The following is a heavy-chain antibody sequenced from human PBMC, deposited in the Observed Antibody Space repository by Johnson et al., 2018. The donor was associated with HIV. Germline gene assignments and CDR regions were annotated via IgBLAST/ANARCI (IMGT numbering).Heavy chain of an antibody. J-gene: IGHJ3*02. Sequence: QVQLVESGGGLVQPGGSLRLSCAASGFTFSDYYMSWIRQAPGKGLEWVSYISSSGSTIYYADSVKGRFTISRDNAKNTLYLEMKSLRVDDTAVYYCVRDDYAFHIWGQGTMVTVSS. CDR3: VRDDYAFHI. D-gene: IGHD2-21*02. CDR2: ISSSGSTI. V-gene: IGHV3-11*04. CDR1: GFTFSDYY.